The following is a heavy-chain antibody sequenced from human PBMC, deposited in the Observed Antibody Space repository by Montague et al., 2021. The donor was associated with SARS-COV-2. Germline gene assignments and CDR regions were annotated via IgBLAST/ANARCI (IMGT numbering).Heavy chain of an antibody. Sequence: TLSLTCTVSGGSISSGGYYWSWIRQHPGKGLEWIGYIYYSGSTYYNPSLKSRVTISVDTSKNQFSLKLSSVTAADTAVYYCARAKRITIFGVVNEIDYWGQGTLVTGSS. CDR2: IYYSGST. D-gene: IGHD3-3*01. V-gene: IGHV4-31*03. CDR3: ARAKRITIFGVVNEIDY. CDR1: GGSISSGGYY. J-gene: IGHJ4*02.